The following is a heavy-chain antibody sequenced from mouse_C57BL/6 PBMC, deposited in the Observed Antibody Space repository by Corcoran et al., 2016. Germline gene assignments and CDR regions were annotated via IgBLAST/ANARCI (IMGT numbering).Heavy chain of an antibody. CDR3: ARWDGSSSDY. Sequence: EVQLQQSGPVLVKPGASVKMSCKASGYTFTDYYMNWVKQSHGKSLEWIGVINPYNGGTSYNQKFKGKATLTVDKSSSTAYMELNSLTSEDSAVYYCARWDGSSSDYWGQGTTLTVSS. J-gene: IGHJ2*01. CDR1: GYTFTDYY. CDR2: INPYNGGT. V-gene: IGHV1-19*01. D-gene: IGHD1-1*01.